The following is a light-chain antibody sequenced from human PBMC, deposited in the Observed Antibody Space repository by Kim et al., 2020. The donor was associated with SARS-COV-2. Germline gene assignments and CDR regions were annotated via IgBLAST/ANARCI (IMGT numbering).Light chain of an antibody. Sequence: ASVGDTGTITCRASQSISNWLAWYQQKPGKAPILLIYDASTLETGVPSRFSGSGSGAGFTLTISSLQPDDFATYYCQQYSGHLLSFGGGTKVDIK. CDR2: DAS. J-gene: IGKJ4*01. CDR1: QSISNW. CDR3: QQYSGHLLS. V-gene: IGKV1-5*01.